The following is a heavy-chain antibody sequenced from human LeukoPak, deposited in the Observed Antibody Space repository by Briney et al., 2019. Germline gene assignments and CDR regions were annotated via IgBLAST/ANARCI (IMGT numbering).Heavy chain of an antibody. CDR2: IIPIFGTA. D-gene: IGHD4-11*01. CDR1: GGTFSSYA. V-gene: IGHV1-69*01. CDR3: ARDFSNYGLFDY. Sequence: GASVKVSCKASGGTFSSYAISWVRQAPGQGLEWMGGIIPIFGTANYAQKFQGRVTITADESTSTAYMELSSLRSEDTAVYYCARDFSNYGLFDYWGQGTLVTVSS. J-gene: IGHJ4*02.